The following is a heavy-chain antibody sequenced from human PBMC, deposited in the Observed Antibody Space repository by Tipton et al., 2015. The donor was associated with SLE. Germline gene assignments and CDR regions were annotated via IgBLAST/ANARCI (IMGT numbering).Heavy chain of an antibody. CDR3: AKGSGWYKD. V-gene: IGHV4-59*11. Sequence: TLSLTCTVSGGSISSHHWSWIRQPPGKGLEWIGSLDDSGNTNYNPSLRSRVTMSIDTSKSQFSLKLSSVTAADTAVFYCAKGSGWYKDWGQGTLVTVSS. D-gene: IGHD6-19*01. CDR2: LDDSGNT. J-gene: IGHJ4*02. CDR1: GGSISSHH.